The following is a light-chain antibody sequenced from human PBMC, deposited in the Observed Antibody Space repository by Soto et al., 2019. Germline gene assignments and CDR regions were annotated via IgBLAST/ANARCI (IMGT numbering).Light chain of an antibody. J-gene: IGKJ4*01. V-gene: IGKV3-20*01. CDR1: QSISSNY. CDR2: GAS. Sequence: EIVLTQSPGTLSLSPGETVTLSCRASQSISSNYVAWFQHKPGQAPRLLIYGASSRAPGIPERFSGNGSGTDFSLTINRLAPEDSAVFYCQQYGYPQLTFGGGTKVEIK. CDR3: QQYGYPQLT.